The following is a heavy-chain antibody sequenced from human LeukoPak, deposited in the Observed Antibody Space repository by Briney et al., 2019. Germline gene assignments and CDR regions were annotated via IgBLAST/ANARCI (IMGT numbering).Heavy chain of an antibody. Sequence: GGSLRLSCAASGFTFSNYWMHWVRQAPGKGLVWVSRIDGDGSSTSYADSVKGRFTISRDDAKNTLYLQMTSLRAEDTAVYYCARTIVGAAFDYWGQGTLVTVSS. CDR3: ARTIVGAAFDY. V-gene: IGHV3-74*01. D-gene: IGHD1-26*01. CDR2: IDGDGSST. CDR1: GFTFSNYW. J-gene: IGHJ4*02.